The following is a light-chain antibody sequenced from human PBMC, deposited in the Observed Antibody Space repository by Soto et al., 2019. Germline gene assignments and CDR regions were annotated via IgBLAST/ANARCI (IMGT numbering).Light chain of an antibody. CDR2: GAS. V-gene: IGKV3-15*01. J-gene: IGKJ1*01. CDR3: QQYYSYPWT. Sequence: EIVMTQSPATLSVSPGERATLSCRASQRVSSNLAWYQQKPGQAPRLLIYGASTRATGIPARFSGSGSETEFTLTISSLQSEDFAVYYCQQYYSYPWTFGQGTKVEIK. CDR1: QRVSSN.